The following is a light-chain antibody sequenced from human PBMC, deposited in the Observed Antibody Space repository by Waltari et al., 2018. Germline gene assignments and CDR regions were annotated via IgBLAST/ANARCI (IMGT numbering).Light chain of an antibody. CDR2: GAT. V-gene: IGKV3-15*01. CDR3: QQYNDWPLLFT. J-gene: IGKJ3*01. CDR1: ENIRAN. Sequence: EIVMTQSPATLSVSPGERATLSCRASENIRANLAWYQVKPDQAPRLLVYGATARASGFPDRFSGSASGTEFTLTISRLQSEDIATYYCQQYNDWPLLFTFGPGTKVNIK.